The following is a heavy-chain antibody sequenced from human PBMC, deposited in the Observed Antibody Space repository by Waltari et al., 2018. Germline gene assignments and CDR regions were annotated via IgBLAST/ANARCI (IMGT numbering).Heavy chain of an antibody. J-gene: IGHJ4*02. CDR3: VREAYLAAGFDF. CDR2: VNSAGNS. V-gene: IGHV3-53*02. CDR1: GFVGSGNF. Sequence: EVQLVETVGGFIQPGGSLRVSCAAPGFVGSGNFMHWVRQAPGKGLEWVSLVNSAGNSFYADAVKGRFTISRDTSKNTLYLQMNSLRVEDTAMYYCVREAYLAAGFDFWGQGTPVTVSS. D-gene: IGHD6-25*01.